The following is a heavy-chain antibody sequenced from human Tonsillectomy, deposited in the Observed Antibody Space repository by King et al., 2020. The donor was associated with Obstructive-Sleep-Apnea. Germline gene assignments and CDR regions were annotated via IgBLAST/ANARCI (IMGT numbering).Heavy chain of an antibody. V-gene: IGHV1-18*01. Sequence: QLVQSGGEVKKPGASVRVSCKASGYNFKTYGLSWVRQAPGQGLEWMGWISGHNGDTNYAQRLRGRVDMTADTTTSTAYMELSSLTPDDTAVYYCARDLFYYNSGTSYEDTFDIWGQGTMVTVSS. CDR3: ARDLFYYNSGTSYEDTFDI. CDR1: GYNFKTYG. J-gene: IGHJ3*02. CDR2: ISGHNGDT. D-gene: IGHD3-10*01.